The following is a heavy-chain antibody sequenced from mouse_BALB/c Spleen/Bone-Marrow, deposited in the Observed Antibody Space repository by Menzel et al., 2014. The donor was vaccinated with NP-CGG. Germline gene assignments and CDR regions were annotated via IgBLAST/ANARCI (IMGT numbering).Heavy chain of an antibody. J-gene: IGHJ3*01. V-gene: IGHV1-69*02. CDR3: TRKDY. CDR1: GYTFTSYW. Sequence: QVQLQQSGAELVRPGASVKLSCKASGYTFTSYWINWVKQGPGQGLEWIGNIYPSDSYTNYNQKFKDKATLTVDKPSSTAYMQLSSPTSEDSAVYYCTRKDYWGQGTLVTVSA. CDR2: IYPSDSYT.